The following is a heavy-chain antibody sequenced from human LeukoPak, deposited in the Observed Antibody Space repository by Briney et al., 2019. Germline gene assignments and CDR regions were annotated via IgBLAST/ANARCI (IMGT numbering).Heavy chain of an antibody. CDR1: GFTFSSYE. V-gene: IGHV3-48*03. CDR2: ISSGGRTI. D-gene: IGHD4-23*01. Sequence: PGGSLRLSCAASGFTFSSYEMNWVRQAPGKGLEWVSCISSGGRTIYYADSVKGRFTISRDNAKKSLYLQMNSLRAEDTAIYYCASKVTSWFDYWGQGTLVTVSS. J-gene: IGHJ4*02. CDR3: ASKVTSWFDY.